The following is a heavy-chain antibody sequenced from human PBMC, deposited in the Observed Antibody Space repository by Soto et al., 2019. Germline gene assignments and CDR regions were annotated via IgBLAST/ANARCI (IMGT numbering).Heavy chain of an antibody. CDR2: IYYSGST. CDR1: GGSISSYY. J-gene: IGHJ4*02. V-gene: IGHV4-59*01. D-gene: IGHD4-17*01. CDR3: ARGLPRGDEIYGDFDY. Sequence: SETLSLTCTVSGGSISSYYWSWIRQPPGKGLEWIGYIYYSGSTNYNPSLKSRVTISVDTSKNQFSLKLSSVTAANTAVYYCARGLPRGDEIYGDFDYWGQGTLVTVSS.